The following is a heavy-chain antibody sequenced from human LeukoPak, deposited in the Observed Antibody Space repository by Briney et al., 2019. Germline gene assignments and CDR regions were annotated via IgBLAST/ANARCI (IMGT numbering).Heavy chain of an antibody. V-gene: IGHV3-48*04. CDR1: GFTFSSYS. J-gene: IGHJ6*03. Sequence: GGSLRLSCAASGFTFSSYSMNWVRQAPGKGLEWVSYISSSSSTIYYVDSVKGRFTISRDNAKNSLYLQMNSLRAEDTAVYYCARDKGNYDFVRSKNYYYMDVWGKGTTVTITS. CDR2: ISSSSSTI. CDR3: ARDKGNYDFVRSKNYYYMDV. D-gene: IGHD3/OR15-3a*01.